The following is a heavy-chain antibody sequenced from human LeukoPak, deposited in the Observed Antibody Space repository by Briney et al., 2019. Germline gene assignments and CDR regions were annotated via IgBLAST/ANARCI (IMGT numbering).Heavy chain of an antibody. J-gene: IGHJ3*02. Sequence: SETLSLTCTVSGGFISTYYWSWIRQSPRKGLEWIGYIHASGSTNYNPSLESRVTISIDTSKNQFSLTLSSVTAADTAVYYRARLLRWSEDGFDIWGQGTVVAISS. CDR3: ARLLRWSEDGFDI. D-gene: IGHD2-15*01. CDR1: GGFISTYY. V-gene: IGHV4-4*09. CDR2: IHASGST.